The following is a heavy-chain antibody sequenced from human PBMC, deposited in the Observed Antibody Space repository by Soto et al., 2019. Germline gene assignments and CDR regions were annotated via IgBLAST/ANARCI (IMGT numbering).Heavy chain of an antibody. CDR1: GFTFSSYE. D-gene: IGHD2-21*01. CDR2: ISSSGSTI. Sequence: SLRLSCSASGFTFSSYEMNWVRQAPGKGLEWVSYISSSGSTIYYADSVKGRFTISRDNAKNSLYLQMNSLRAEDTAGDYYARDSRYDWGGGGDWGQGTLV. CDR3: ARDSRYDWGGGGD. J-gene: IGHJ4*02. V-gene: IGHV3-48*03.